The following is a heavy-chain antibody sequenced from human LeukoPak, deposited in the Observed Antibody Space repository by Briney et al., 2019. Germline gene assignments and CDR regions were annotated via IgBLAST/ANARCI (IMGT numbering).Heavy chain of an antibody. Sequence: EPSETLSLTCTVSGGSISSSTYCWGWIRQPPGKGLEWIGSINYRGSTYDNPSLKSRVTISVDTSKNQFSLKLSSVTAADTAVYYCARDLDYYDSTWFDPWGQGTLVTVSS. CDR3: ARDLDYYDSTWFDP. V-gene: IGHV4-39*07. CDR1: GGSISSSTYC. D-gene: IGHD3-22*01. J-gene: IGHJ5*02. CDR2: INYRGST.